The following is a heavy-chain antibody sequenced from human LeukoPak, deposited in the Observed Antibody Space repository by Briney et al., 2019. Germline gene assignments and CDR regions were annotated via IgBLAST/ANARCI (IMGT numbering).Heavy chain of an antibody. V-gene: IGHV1-3*01. CDR3: ARDIRVLLSSGSYFAY. Sequence: WASVKVSCKASGYTFTSYAMHWVRQAPGQRLEWMGWINAGNGNTKYSQKFQGRVTITRDTSASTAYMELSSLRSEDTAVYYCARDIRVLLSSGSYFAYWGQGTLVTVSS. J-gene: IGHJ4*02. CDR2: INAGNGNT. D-gene: IGHD1-26*01. CDR1: GYTFTSYA.